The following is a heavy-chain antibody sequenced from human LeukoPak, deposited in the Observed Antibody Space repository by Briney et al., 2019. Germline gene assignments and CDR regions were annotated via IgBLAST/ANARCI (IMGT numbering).Heavy chain of an antibody. D-gene: IGHD6-13*01. CDR1: GFTFSSYS. V-gene: IGHV3-21*01. CDR3: ARVTGYRIEDYFDY. Sequence: AGGSLRLSCAASGFTFSSYSMNWVRQAPGKGLEWVSSISSSSSYIYYADSVKGRFTISRDNAKNSLYLQMNSLRAEDTAVYYCARVTGYRIEDYFDYWGQGTLVTVSS. J-gene: IGHJ4*02. CDR2: ISSSSSYI.